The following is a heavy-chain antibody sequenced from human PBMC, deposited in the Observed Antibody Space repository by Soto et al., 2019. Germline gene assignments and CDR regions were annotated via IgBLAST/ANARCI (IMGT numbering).Heavy chain of an antibody. D-gene: IGHD3-16*02. CDR1: GFTFSDYW. J-gene: IGHJ4*02. CDR2: IKQDGSDK. CDR3: ARDGVITFGGVIVLDY. V-gene: IGHV3-7*01. Sequence: EVQLVESGGGLVQPGGSLRLSCAASGFTFSDYWMSWVRPAPGKGLEWVANIKQDGSDKYYADSVTGRFTISRDNAKNSLHLQMNSLRDEDSAVYYCARDGVITFGGVIVLDYWGQGTLVTVSS.